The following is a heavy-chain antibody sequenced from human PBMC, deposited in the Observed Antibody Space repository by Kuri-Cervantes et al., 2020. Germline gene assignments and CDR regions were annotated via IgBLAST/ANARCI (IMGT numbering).Heavy chain of an antibody. V-gene: IGHV4-4*07. J-gene: IGHJ3*02. CDR2: IYTSGST. CDR1: GGSISSYY. D-gene: IGHD3-22*01. CDR3: ARVPTNYYESSGFSFDI. Sequence: GSLRLSCTVSGGSISSYYWSWIRQPAGKGLEWIGRIYTSGSTNYNPSLKSRVTISVDTSKNQFSLRLSSVTAADTAVYYCARVPTNYYESSGFSFDIWGQGTMVTVSS.